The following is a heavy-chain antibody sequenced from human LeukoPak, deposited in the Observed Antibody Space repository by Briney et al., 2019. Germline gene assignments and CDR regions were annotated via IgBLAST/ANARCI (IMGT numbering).Heavy chain of an antibody. CDR3: ARDLRQELISRDFYYYMDV. CDR1: GFTFSSYW. D-gene: IGHD1-26*01. CDR2: ISSSSSYL. Sequence: PGGSLRLSCAASGFTFSSYWMSWVRQAPGKGLEWVSFISSSSSYLYYADSVMGRFTISRDNAKNSLYLHMSSLRADDTAVYYCARDLRQELISRDFYYYMDVWGKGTTVTVSS. V-gene: IGHV3-21*01. J-gene: IGHJ6*03.